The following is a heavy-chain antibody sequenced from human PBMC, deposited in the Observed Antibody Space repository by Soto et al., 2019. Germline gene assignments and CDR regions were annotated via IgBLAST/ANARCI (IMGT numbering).Heavy chain of an antibody. CDR1: GGSFSGYY. CDR3: ARARFCTSTSRYHYFDF. CDR2: IYNNGRT. V-gene: IGHV4-59*01. Sequence: SETLSLTCAVYGGSFSGYYWSWIRQPPGKGLEWIGYIYNNGRTDYNPSLKSRVTISVDTSKNHFSLKLSSVTPADTAVYYCARARFCTSTSRYHYFDFWGQGTLVTVSS. J-gene: IGHJ4*02. D-gene: IGHD2-2*01.